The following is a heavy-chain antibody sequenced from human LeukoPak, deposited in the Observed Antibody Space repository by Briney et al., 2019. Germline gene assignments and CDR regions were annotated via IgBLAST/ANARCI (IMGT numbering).Heavy chain of an antibody. Sequence: SETLSLTCTVSGYSISSGYYWGWIRQPPGKGLEWIGSIYHSGSTYYNPSLKSRVTISVDTSKNQFSLKLSSVTAADTAVYYCARVDYYDSSGFPGGWFDPWGQGTLVTVSS. V-gene: IGHV4-38-2*02. J-gene: IGHJ5*02. CDR1: GYSISSGYY. CDR2: IYHSGST. D-gene: IGHD3-22*01. CDR3: ARVDYYDSSGFPGGWFDP.